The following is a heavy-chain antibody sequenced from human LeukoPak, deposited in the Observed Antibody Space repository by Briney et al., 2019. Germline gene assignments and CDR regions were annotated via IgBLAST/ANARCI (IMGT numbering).Heavy chain of an antibody. CDR1: GDSISSGSYY. CDR3: ARNAFDI. J-gene: IGHJ3*02. Sequence: PSQTLSLTCTVSGDSISSGSYYWSWIRQPAGKGLEWTGRIYTSGSTNYNPSLKSRVTMSVDTSKNQFSLNLSSVTAADTAVYYCARNAFDIWGQGTMVTVSS. CDR2: IYTSGST. V-gene: IGHV4-61*02.